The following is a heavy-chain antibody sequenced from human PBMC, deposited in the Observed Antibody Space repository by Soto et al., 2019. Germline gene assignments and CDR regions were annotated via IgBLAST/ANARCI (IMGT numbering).Heavy chain of an antibody. Sequence: GASVKVSCKASGGTFSSYAISWVRQAPGQGLEWMGGIIPIFGTANYAQKFQGRVTITADESTSTAYMELSSLRSEDTAVYYCARFSVVTPGPYSSYGTDVCGQGTTVTVSS. J-gene: IGHJ6*02. D-gene: IGHD2-21*02. CDR3: ARFSVVTPGPYSSYGTDV. V-gene: IGHV1-69*13. CDR2: IIPIFGTA. CDR1: GGTFSSYA.